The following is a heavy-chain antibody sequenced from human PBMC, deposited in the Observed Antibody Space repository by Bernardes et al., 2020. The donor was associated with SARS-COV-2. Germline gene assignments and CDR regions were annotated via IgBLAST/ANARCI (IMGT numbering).Heavy chain of an antibody. Sequence: GGSLRLSCAASGFTFSSYSMNWVRQAPGKGLEWVSYISSSSSTIYYADSVKGRFTISRDNAKNSLYLQMNSLRAEDTAVYYCARDRCSSTSCYSADAFDIWGQGTMVTVSS. CDR2: ISSSSSTI. V-gene: IGHV3-48*04. D-gene: IGHD2-2*01. CDR3: ARDRCSSTSCYSADAFDI. CDR1: GFTFSSYS. J-gene: IGHJ3*02.